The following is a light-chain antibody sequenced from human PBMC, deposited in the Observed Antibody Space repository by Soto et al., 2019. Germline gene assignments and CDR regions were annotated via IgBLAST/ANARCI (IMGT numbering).Light chain of an antibody. CDR2: GAS. CDR1: QSVSSN. CDR3: QQYNNCPLT. V-gene: IGKV3D-15*01. Sequence: EIVMTQSPATLSVSPGERATLSCRASQSVSSNLAWYQQKPGQAPRLLIYGASIRATGIPARFSGSGSGTEFTLTISSLQSEDFAVYYCQQYNNCPLTFGGGTKVEIK. J-gene: IGKJ4*01.